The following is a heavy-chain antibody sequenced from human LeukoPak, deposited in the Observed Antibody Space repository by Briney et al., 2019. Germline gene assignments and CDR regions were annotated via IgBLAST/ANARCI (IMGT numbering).Heavy chain of an antibody. J-gene: IGHJ4*02. V-gene: IGHV3-23*01. CDR2: ISGSGGST. D-gene: IGHD2-15*01. CDR1: GFTFSSYG. Sequence: GGTLRLSCAASGFTFSSYGMSWVRQAPGKGLEWVSAISGSGGSTYYADSVRGRFTMSRDNSKNTLYLQMNSLRAEDTAVYYCAKDRGGCGGSCYYFDYWGQGTLVTVSS. CDR3: AKDRGGCGGSCYYFDY.